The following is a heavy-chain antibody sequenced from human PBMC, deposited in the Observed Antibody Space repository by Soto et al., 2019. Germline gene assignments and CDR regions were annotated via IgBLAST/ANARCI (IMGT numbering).Heavy chain of an antibody. CDR1: GFTVSSNH. J-gene: IGHJ6*03. Sequence: GGSLRLSCAASGFTVSSNHMSWVRQAPGKGLEWVSVIYSGGSTYYADSVKGRFTISRDNSKNTLYLQVSSLRAEDTAMYYCARDSGRLYYMDVWGKGTTVTVSS. D-gene: IGHD3-10*01. CDR3: ARDSGRLYYMDV. V-gene: IGHV3-66*01. CDR2: IYSGGST.